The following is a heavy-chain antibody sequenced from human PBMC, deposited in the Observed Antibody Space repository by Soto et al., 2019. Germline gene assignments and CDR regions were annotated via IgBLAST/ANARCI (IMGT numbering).Heavy chain of an antibody. CDR2: IYSGGNP. Sequence: EDRLLQSGGGLVQPGGSLRLSCAAYGFSVGGNYMSWVRQAPGKGLEWVSLIYSGGNPFYADSIKGRFTLCSDNYNNTLYLHRDRLGAEDSGVYYCARGPDSDCWGQGTLVIVSS. J-gene: IGHJ4*02. V-gene: IGHV3-53*01. D-gene: IGHD2-21*01. CDR1: GFSVGGNY. CDR3: ARGPDSDC.